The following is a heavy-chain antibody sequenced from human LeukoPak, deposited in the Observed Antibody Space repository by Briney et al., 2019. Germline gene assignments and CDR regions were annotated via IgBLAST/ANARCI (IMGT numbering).Heavy chain of an antibody. Sequence: NPGGSLRLSCAASGFTFSSYSMNWVRQAPGKGLEWVSSISSSSSYIYYADSVKGRFTISRDNTKNSLYLQMNSLRAEDTAVYYCAGEDYYDSSGYSPGAFDIWGQGTMVTVSS. V-gene: IGHV3-21*01. CDR3: AGEDYYDSSGYSPGAFDI. J-gene: IGHJ3*02. CDR1: GFTFSSYS. D-gene: IGHD3-22*01. CDR2: ISSSSSYI.